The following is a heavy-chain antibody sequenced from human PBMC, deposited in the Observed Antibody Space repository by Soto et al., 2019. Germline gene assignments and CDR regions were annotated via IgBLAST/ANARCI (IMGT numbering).Heavy chain of an antibody. CDR1: GGSISSSSYY. CDR3: ARHEPTGDWYFDL. J-gene: IGHJ2*01. D-gene: IGHD3-10*01. Sequence: QLQLQESGPGLVKPSETLSLTCTVSGGSISSSSYYWGWIRQPPGKGLEWIGSIYYSGSTYYNPSLKCRVTISVDTSKNQFALKLSSETAADTAVYYCARHEPTGDWYFDLWGRGTLVTVSS. CDR2: IYYSGST. V-gene: IGHV4-39*01.